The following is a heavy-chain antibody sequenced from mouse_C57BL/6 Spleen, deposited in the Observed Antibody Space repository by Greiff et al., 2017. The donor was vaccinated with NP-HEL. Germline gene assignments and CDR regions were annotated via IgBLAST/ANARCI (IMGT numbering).Heavy chain of an antibody. V-gene: IGHV1-76*01. CDR1: GYTFTDYY. CDR2: IYPGSGNT. Sequence: QVQLQQSGAELVRPGASVKLSCKASGYTFTDYYINWVKQRPGQGLEWIARIYPGSGNTYYNEKFKGKATLIAEKSSSTAYMQLSSLTSEDSAVYFCARDYYGSSSDYWGQGTTLTVSS. D-gene: IGHD1-1*01. CDR3: ARDYYGSSSDY. J-gene: IGHJ2*01.